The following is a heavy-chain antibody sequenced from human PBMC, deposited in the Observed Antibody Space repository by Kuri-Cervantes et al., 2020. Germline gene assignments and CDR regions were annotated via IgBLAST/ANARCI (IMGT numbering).Heavy chain of an antibody. D-gene: IGHD5-12*01. Sequence: GESLKISCAASGVTFSDYYMSWIRQAPGKGLEWVSYISSRGSPIYYTDSVKGRFTISRDDAKNSLYLQMNSLRAEDTAVYYCAKDKRQGGYGKDYWGQGTLVTVSS. J-gene: IGHJ4*02. CDR1: GVTFSDYY. CDR3: AKDKRQGGYGKDY. V-gene: IGHV3-11*04. CDR2: ISSRGSPI.